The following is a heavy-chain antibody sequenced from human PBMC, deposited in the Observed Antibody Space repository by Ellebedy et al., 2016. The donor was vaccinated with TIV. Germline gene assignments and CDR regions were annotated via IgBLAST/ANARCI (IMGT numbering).Heavy chain of an antibody. CDR1: GFSFNTYT. V-gene: IGHV3-21*01. CDR3: ASGDYGDYYHYGMDV. Sequence: GGSLRLSXAASGFSFNTYTMNWVRLAPGRGLEWVSSISSSSSYIYYADSVRGRFTISRDNPRNSLSLQMNSLRPEDTAVYYCASGDYGDYYHYGMDVWGQGTTVTVSS. D-gene: IGHD4-17*01. J-gene: IGHJ6*02. CDR2: ISSSSSYI.